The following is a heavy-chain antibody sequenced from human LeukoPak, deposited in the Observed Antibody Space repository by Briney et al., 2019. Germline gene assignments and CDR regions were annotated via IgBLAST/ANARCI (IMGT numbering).Heavy chain of an antibody. Sequence: EASVKVSCKASGYTFSGYYMHWVRQAPGQGLEWMGWISAYNGNTEYARKFQGTLTMTTDTSTSTAYMELRSLRSDDTAVYYCARPTYYYSSGSRHWFDPWGQGTLVTVSS. CDR1: GYTFSGYY. CDR2: ISAYNGNT. V-gene: IGHV1-18*01. D-gene: IGHD3-10*01. CDR3: ARPTYYYSSGSRHWFDP. J-gene: IGHJ5*02.